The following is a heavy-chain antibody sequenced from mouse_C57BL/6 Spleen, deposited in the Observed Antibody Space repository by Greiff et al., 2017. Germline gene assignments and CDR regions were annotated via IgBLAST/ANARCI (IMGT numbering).Heavy chain of an antibody. CDR3: ARKGYYYGSSEMDY. CDR1: GFSLTSYG. D-gene: IGHD1-1*01. J-gene: IGHJ4*01. V-gene: IGHV2-2*01. Sequence: VNLVESGPGLVQPSQSLSITCTVSGFSLTSYGVHWVRQSPGKGLEWLGVIWSGGSTDYNAAFISRLSISKDNSKSQVFFKMNSLQADDTAIYYCARKGYYYGSSEMDYWGQGTSVTVSS. CDR2: IWSGGST.